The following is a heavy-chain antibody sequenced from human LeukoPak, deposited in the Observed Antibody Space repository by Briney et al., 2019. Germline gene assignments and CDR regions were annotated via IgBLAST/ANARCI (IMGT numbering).Heavy chain of an antibody. V-gene: IGHV3-23*01. CDR1: GFTFSSYA. J-gene: IGHJ4*02. D-gene: IGHD2-2*01. CDR2: ISGSGGST. CDR3: AKGQGCSSTSCYGDFDY. Sequence: GGSLGLSCAASGFTFSSYAMSWVRQAPGKGLEWVSAISGSGGSTYYADSVKGRFTISRDNSKNTLYLQMNSLRAEDTAVYYCAKGQGCSSTSCYGDFDYWGQGTLVTVSS.